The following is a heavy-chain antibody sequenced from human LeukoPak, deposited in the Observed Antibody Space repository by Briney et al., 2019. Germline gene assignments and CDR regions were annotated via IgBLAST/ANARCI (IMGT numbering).Heavy chain of an antibody. CDR2: MYHSGST. V-gene: IGHV4-4*02. D-gene: IGHD6-25*01. CDR3: ARAPYSSACFDS. CDR1: GGSISSSNW. J-gene: IGHJ4*02. Sequence: PSGTLSLTCAVSGGSISSSNWWSWVRQPPGKGLEWIGEMYHSGSTNYNPSLKSRVTISVDKSNNQFSLKLSSVTAADTAVYYCARAPYSSACFDSWGQGTLVTVSS.